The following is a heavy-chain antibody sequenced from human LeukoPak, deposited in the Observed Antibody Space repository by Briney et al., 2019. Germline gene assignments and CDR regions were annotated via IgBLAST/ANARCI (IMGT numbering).Heavy chain of an antibody. CDR2: MNPNSGNT. V-gene: IGHV1-8*01. Sequence: LXXXXXMNPNSGNTGYAQKFQGRVTMTRNTSISTAYMELSSLRSEDTAVYYCARGVAVAGTVFDIWGQGTMVTVSS. J-gene: IGHJ3*02. D-gene: IGHD6-19*01. CDR3: ARGVAVAGTVFDI.